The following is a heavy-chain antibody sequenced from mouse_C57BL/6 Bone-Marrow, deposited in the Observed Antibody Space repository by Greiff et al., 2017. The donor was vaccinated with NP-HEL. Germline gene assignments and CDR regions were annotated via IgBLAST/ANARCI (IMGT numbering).Heavy chain of an antibody. CDR2: ISSGGDYI. CDR1: GFTFSSYA. D-gene: IGHD1-1*01. V-gene: IGHV5-9-1*02. CDR3: TRADYYGSSHTFAY. J-gene: IGHJ3*01. Sequence: EVKLVESGEGLVKPGGSLKLSCAASGFTFSSYAMSWVRQTPEKRLEWVAYISSGGDYIYYADTVKGRFTISRDNARNTLYLQMSSLKSEDTAMYYCTRADYYGSSHTFAYWGQGTLVTVSA.